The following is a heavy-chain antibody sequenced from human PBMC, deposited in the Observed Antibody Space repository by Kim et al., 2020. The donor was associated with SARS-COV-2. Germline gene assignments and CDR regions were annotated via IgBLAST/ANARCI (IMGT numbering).Heavy chain of an antibody. CDR3: ARDLRRITMVRGVIIRYYYGMDV. Sequence: GGSLRLSCAASGFTVSSNYMSWVRQAPGKGLEWVSVIYSGGSTYYADSVKGRFTISRDNSKNTLYLQMNSLRAEDTAVYYCARDLRRITMVRGVIIRYYYGMDVWGQGTTVTVSS. V-gene: IGHV3-53*01. D-gene: IGHD3-10*01. CDR1: GFTVSSNY. CDR2: IYSGGST. J-gene: IGHJ6*02.